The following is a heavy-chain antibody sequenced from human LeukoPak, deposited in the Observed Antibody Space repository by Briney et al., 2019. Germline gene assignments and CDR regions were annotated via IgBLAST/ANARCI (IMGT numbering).Heavy chain of an antibody. CDR2: INTETGNP. J-gene: IGHJ4*03. D-gene: IGHD3-10*01. Sequence: ASVKVSCKASGYTFISYAMNWVRQAPGQGLEWMGWINTETGNPTYAQGFTGQFVFSVDTSVNTAYLQISSLRTEDTAVYYCARGGYYGGSGTYGFFDYWGQGTMVTVSS. CDR1: GYTFISYA. V-gene: IGHV7-4-1*02. CDR3: ARGGYYGGSGTYGFFDY.